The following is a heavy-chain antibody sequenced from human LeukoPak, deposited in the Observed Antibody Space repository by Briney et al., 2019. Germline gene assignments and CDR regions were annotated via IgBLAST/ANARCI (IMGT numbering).Heavy chain of an antibody. CDR1: GFTFSSSYS. CDR2: ISLTTTTV. V-gene: IGHV3-48*01. D-gene: IGHD2-21*02. CDR3: ARDGDWAFDF. J-gene: IGHJ4*02. Sequence: GGSLRLSCAASGFTFSSSYSMNWVRQAPGKGLEWVAHISLTTTTVSYADSVKGRFTMSRDNAKNSLFLQMNSLRAEDTAVYYCARDGDWAFDFWGQGTLVTVSS.